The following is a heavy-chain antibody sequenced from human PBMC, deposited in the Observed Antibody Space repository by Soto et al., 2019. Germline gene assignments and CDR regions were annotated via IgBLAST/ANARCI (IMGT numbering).Heavy chain of an antibody. V-gene: IGHV4-39*01. Sequence: SETLSLTCSVSGGSISSSSYYWGWIRQPPGKGLEWIGSIYYSGSTYYNPSLKGRVTISIDTSKNQFSLKLSSVTAADTTVYYCARLPYCAGGSCYSVPYYFDSWGQGTLVTVSS. J-gene: IGHJ4*02. CDR3: ARLPYCAGGSCYSVPYYFDS. D-gene: IGHD2-15*01. CDR2: IYYSGST. CDR1: GGSISSSSYY.